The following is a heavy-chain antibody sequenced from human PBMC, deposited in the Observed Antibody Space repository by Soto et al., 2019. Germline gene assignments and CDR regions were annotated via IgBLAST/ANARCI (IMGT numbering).Heavy chain of an antibody. CDR3: AKEGPIINMEIES. J-gene: IGHJ4*02. V-gene: IGHV3-23*01. CDR1: GFPFSRYA. CDR2: ITDTGVNT. Sequence: GGSLRLSCAASGFPFSRYAMNWVRQAPGKGLEWVSSITDTGVNTYYADSVKGRFTISRDNSKNTLYLQMNSLRAEDTALYYCAKEGPIINMEIESWGQGPLVTVSS. D-gene: IGHD3-10*01.